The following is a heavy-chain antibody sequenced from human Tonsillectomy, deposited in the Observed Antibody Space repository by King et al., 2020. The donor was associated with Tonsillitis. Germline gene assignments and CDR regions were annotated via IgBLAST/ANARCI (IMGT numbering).Heavy chain of an antibody. CDR3: AKGVTPGFGVVLAYGMDV. CDR1: GFTFDDYA. J-gene: IGHJ6*02. Sequence: VQLVESGGGLVQPGRSLRLSCAASGFTFDDYAMHWVRQAPGKGLEWVSGISWNSGSIGYADSVKGRFTISRDNAKNSLYLQMNSLRAEDTALYYCAKGVTPGFGVVLAYGMDVWGQGTTVTVSS. D-gene: IGHD3-3*01. CDR2: ISWNSGSI. V-gene: IGHV3-9*01.